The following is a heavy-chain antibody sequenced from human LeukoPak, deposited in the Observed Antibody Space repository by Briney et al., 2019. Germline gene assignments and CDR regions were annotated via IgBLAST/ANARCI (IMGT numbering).Heavy chain of an antibody. CDR1: GYSENFYG. D-gene: IGHD3-22*01. CDR3: ARDRTTMIVDDAFDI. J-gene: IGHJ3*02. Sequence: ASVKVSCKTSGYSENFYGITWVRQVAGQGLEWMGWISAQHGQTEYAPNSQDRVTMTTDTYTSTAYMELRSLRSDDTAVYYCARDRTTMIVDDAFDIWGQGTMVTVSS. CDR2: ISAQHGQT. V-gene: IGHV1-18*01.